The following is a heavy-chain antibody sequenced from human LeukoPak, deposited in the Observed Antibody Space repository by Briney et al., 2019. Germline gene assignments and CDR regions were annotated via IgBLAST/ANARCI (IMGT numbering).Heavy chain of an antibody. D-gene: IGHD3-9*01. CDR2: IRSKANSYAT. CDR1: GFTFSGSA. Sequence: GGSLRLSCAASGFTFSGSAMHWVRQASGKGLEWVGRIRSKANSYATAYAASVKGRFTISRDDSKNTAYLQMNSLKTEDTAVYYCTRQNYDILTGSPRYYYMDVWGKGTTVTISS. V-gene: IGHV3-73*01. J-gene: IGHJ6*03. CDR3: TRQNYDILTGSPRYYYMDV.